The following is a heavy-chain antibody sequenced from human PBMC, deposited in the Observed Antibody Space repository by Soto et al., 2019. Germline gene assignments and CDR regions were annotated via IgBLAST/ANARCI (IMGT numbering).Heavy chain of an antibody. CDR3: AKGNSSWHRLYGMDV. CDR2: ISGSGGST. CDR1: VFTFSSYA. V-gene: IGHV3-23*01. D-gene: IGHD6-13*01. J-gene: IGHJ6*01. Sequence: WGSLRLSCASSVFTFSSYAMGWVRQAPGKGLEWVSAISGSGGSTYYADSVKGRFTISRDNSKNTLYLQMNSLRAEDTAVYYCAKGNSSWHRLYGMDVWGQGTTVTVSS.